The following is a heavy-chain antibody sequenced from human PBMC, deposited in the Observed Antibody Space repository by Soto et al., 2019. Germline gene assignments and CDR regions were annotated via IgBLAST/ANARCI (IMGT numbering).Heavy chain of an antibody. Sequence: EVQLVESGGGLVQPGGSLRLSCAASGFTFSDYWMNWVRQAPGKGLEWVASIKQDGSEKNYVDSVKGRFTISRDNAKNSLYLQMASLRAEDTAVYYCARDGVAAGLYFDYWGQGTLLTVSS. J-gene: IGHJ4*02. V-gene: IGHV3-7*05. CDR3: ARDGVAAGLYFDY. CDR2: IKQDGSEK. D-gene: IGHD6-13*01. CDR1: GFTFSDYW.